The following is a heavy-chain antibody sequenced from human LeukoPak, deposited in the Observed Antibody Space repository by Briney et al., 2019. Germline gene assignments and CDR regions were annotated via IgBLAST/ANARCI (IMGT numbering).Heavy chain of an antibody. CDR3: ARKTTAGPTKAAFDI. CDR2: IYYSGGI. J-gene: IGHJ3*02. D-gene: IGHD2-21*02. Sequence: SSATLSLTCSVSGYSISTSNYWAWIRQPPGRGLEWIGHIYYSGGIYYNPSLKSRVTMSVDTSRNQFSLKLSSVTAVDTAVYYCARKTTAGPTKAAFDIWGQGTMVAVST. CDR1: GYSISTSNY. V-gene: IGHV4-28*05.